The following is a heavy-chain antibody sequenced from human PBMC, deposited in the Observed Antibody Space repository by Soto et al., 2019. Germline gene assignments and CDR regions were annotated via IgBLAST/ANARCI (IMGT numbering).Heavy chain of an antibody. V-gene: IGHV3-33*01. D-gene: IGHD6-13*01. CDR1: GFTFSSYG. CDR3: ARDEEYSSSWYGDAFDI. Sequence: GGSLRLSCAASGFTFSSYGMHWVRQAQGKGLEWVAVIWYDGSNKYYADSVKGRFTISRDNSKNTLYLQMNSLRAEDTAVYYCARDEEYSSSWYGDAFDIWGQGTMVTVSS. J-gene: IGHJ3*02. CDR2: IWYDGSNK.